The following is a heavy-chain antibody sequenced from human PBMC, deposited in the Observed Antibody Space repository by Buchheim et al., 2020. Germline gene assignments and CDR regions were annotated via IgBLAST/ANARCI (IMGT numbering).Heavy chain of an antibody. J-gene: IGHJ4*02. CDR1: GFSLSPFG. V-gene: IGHV3-21*01. CDR3: ARDFSGWSRDY. D-gene: IGHD6-19*01. Sequence: DVHLVESGGGLVMPGTSLRLSCLTSGFSLSPFGMTWVRQAPGKGLEWVATVGSGHHTFYADLVEGRFTVSSDNTRSSRYLQLNSLRVEDTAVYFCARDFSGWSRDYWGQGTL. CDR2: VGSGHHT.